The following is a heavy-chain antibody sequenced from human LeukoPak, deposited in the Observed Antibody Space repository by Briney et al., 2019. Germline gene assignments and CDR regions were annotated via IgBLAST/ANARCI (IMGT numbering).Heavy chain of an antibody. CDR3: ARHATGSYSVPWLDP. Sequence: SVTLSLTCTVSGGSISNYYWSWSRQPPGRGLEWIGYFSDSGNTIYNPSLKSRVTILGDTSKNQFSLKLSSVTAADTAVYYCARHATGSYSVPWLDPWGQGTLVTVST. J-gene: IGHJ5*02. CDR2: FSDSGNT. V-gene: IGHV4-59*08. CDR1: GGSISNYY. D-gene: IGHD3-10*01.